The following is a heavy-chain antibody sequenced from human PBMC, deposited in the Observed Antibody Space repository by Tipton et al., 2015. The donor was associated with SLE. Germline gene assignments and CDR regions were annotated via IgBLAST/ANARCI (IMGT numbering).Heavy chain of an antibody. V-gene: IGHV4-39*07. D-gene: IGHD2-8*01. J-gene: IGHJ4*01. CDR2: IHYAGGT. Sequence: TLSLTCSVSGDSLSSNNYYWGWIRQSPAQGLEWIGTIHYAGGTYYNPSLRSRLTISVDTSKNQFFLNLHSVTAADTAVYYCARGGASVLIRNCYFDYWGQGSLVTVSS. CDR3: ARGGASVLIRNCYFDY. CDR1: GDSLSSNNYY.